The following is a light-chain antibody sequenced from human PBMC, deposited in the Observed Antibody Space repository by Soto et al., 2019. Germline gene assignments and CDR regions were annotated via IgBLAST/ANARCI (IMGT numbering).Light chain of an antibody. J-gene: IGLJ1*01. V-gene: IGLV2-14*03. CDR1: SGDVGSYNY. CDR3: SSYTDTTTRYV. Sequence: QSVLTQPASVSGSPGQSITISCTGTSGDVGSYNYVSWYRQHPGKAPQLLIYDVTHRPAGVSSRFSGSKSDNTASLTISWLQAEDEADYYCSSYTDTTTRYVFGSGTKSPS. CDR2: DVT.